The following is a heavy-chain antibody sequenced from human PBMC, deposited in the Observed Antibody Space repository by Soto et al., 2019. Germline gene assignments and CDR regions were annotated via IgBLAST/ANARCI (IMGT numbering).Heavy chain of an antibody. CDR2: ISAYNGNT. CDR1: GYTFTSYG. D-gene: IGHD3-3*01. Sequence: ASVKVSCKASGYTFTSYGISWVRQAPGQGLEWMGWISAYNGNTNYAQKLQGRVTMTTDTSTSTAYMELRSLRSDDTAVYYCARVWRRTIFGVVIMGSSWFDPWGQGTLVTVSS. J-gene: IGHJ5*02. V-gene: IGHV1-18*04. CDR3: ARVWRRTIFGVVIMGSSWFDP.